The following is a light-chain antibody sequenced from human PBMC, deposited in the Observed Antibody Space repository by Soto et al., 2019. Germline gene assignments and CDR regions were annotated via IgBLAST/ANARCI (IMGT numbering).Light chain of an antibody. Sequence: QPVLTQPPSVSGAPGQRVTISCTGSSSNIGARYDVHWYQQLPGTAPKLLIYSYNNRPSGVPDRFSGSKSATSASLAITGLQAEDEADYYCQSYDSSLSSVIFGGGTKVTVL. J-gene: IGLJ2*01. CDR3: QSYDSSLSSVI. CDR1: SSNIGARYD. V-gene: IGLV1-40*01. CDR2: SYN.